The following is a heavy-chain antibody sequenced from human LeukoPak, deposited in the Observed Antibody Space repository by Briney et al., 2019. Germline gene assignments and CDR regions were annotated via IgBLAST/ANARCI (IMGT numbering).Heavy chain of an antibody. CDR2: IRSKAYGGTT. Sequence: GGSLRLSCAASGFTFSSYWMSWVRQAPGKGLEWVGFIRSKAYGGTTEYAASVKGRFTISRDDSKSIAYLQMNSLKTEDTAVYYCTRDGVEMATIVDYWGQGTLVTVSS. CDR3: TRDGVEMATIVDY. CDR1: GFTFSSYW. J-gene: IGHJ4*02. V-gene: IGHV3-49*04. D-gene: IGHD5-24*01.